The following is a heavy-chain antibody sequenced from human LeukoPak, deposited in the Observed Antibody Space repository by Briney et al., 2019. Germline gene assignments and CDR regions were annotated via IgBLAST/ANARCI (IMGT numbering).Heavy chain of an antibody. CDR3: AKDFARSSGWYYFDY. V-gene: IGHV3-30*02. Sequence: GGSLRLSCAASGFTFSSYGMHWVRQAPGKGLEWVAFIRYDGSNKYYADSVKGRFTISRDNPKNTLYLQMNSLRAEDTAVYYCAKDFARSSGWYYFDYWGQGTLVTVSS. J-gene: IGHJ4*02. D-gene: IGHD6-19*01. CDR1: GFTFSSYG. CDR2: IRYDGSNK.